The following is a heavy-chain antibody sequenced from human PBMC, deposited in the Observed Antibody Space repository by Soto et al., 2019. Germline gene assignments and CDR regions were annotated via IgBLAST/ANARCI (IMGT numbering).Heavy chain of an antibody. V-gene: IGHV3-23*01. CDR1: GFTFSSYA. CDR3: AKYYDTLTGFYTTFDY. D-gene: IGHD3-9*01. Sequence: GGSLRLSCAASGFTFSSYAMGWVRQAPGKGLEWVSAISGSGGNTYYADSAKGRFTISRDNSKNTLYLQMNSLRVEDTAVYYCAKYYDTLTGFYTTFDYWGQGTLVTVSS. CDR2: ISGSGGNT. J-gene: IGHJ4*02.